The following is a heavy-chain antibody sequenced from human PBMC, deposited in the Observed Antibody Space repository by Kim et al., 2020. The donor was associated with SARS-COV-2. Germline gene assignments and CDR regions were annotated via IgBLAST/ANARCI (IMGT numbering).Heavy chain of an antibody. J-gene: IGHJ4*02. D-gene: IGHD5-18*01. Sequence: ASVKVSCKVSGYTLTELSMHWVRQAPGKGLEWMGGFDPEDGETIYAQKFQGRVTMTEDTSTDTAYMELSSLRSEDTAVYYCATGKGTAMATGYWGQGTLVTASS. CDR2: FDPEDGET. CDR1: GYTLTELS. V-gene: IGHV1-24*01. CDR3: ATGKGTAMATGY.